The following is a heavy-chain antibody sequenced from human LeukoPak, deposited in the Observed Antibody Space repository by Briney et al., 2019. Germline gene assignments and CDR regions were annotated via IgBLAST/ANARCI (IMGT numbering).Heavy chain of an antibody. V-gene: IGHV3-21*01. CDR1: GFTFSSYS. Sequence: GGSLRLSCAASGFTFSSYSMNWVRQAPGKGLEWVSSISSSSSYLYYADSVKGRFTISRDNAKNSLYLQMNSLRAEDTAVYYCARAHYSSGWYGPAYWGQGTLVTVSS. CDR2: ISSSSSYL. D-gene: IGHD6-19*01. J-gene: IGHJ4*02. CDR3: ARAHYSSGWYGPAY.